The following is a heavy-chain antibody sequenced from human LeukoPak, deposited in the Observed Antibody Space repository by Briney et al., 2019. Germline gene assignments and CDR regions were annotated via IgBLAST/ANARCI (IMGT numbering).Heavy chain of an antibody. Sequence: GGSLRLSCAAPGFTYSHYGVHWVRQAPGKGLESVALMWSDGTEKYYGDGVTGRFTTSRENSRYTLYLQMNSLRGEDTAVYYCAKDAQRGFDYSNSLEYWGQGTLVTVSS. CDR3: AKDAQRGFDYSNSLEY. CDR1: GFTYSHYG. J-gene: IGHJ4*02. CDR2: MWSDGTEK. V-gene: IGHV3-33*06. D-gene: IGHD4-11*01.